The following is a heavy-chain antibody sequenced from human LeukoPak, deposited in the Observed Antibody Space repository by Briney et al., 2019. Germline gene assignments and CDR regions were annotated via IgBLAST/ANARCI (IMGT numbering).Heavy chain of an antibody. CDR1: GFTFSSYS. V-gene: IGHV3-48*01. CDR3: ARYGYNSWKLLDY. Sequence: GGSLRLSCAASGFTFSSYSMNWVRQAPGKGLEWVSYISSSSSTIYYADSVKGRFTISRDNAKNSLYLQMNSLRAEDTAVYYCARYGYNSWKLLDYWGQGTLVTVSS. CDR2: ISSSSSTI. D-gene: IGHD5-12*01. J-gene: IGHJ4*02.